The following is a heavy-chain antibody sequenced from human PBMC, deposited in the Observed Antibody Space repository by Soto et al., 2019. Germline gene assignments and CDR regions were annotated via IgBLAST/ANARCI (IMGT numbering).Heavy chain of an antibody. V-gene: IGHV1-8*01. Sequence: ASVKVSCKASGHTFSSHDINWVRQASGQGLEWMGWMNPNTGNTGYAETFQGRVSMTRDTSISTAYMELSSLRSEDTAIYYCARGRADYNSWLGLDYWGQGTMVTVSS. CDR1: GHTFSSHD. CDR2: MNPNTGNT. J-gene: IGHJ4*02. D-gene: IGHD6-6*01. CDR3: ARGRADYNSWLGLDY.